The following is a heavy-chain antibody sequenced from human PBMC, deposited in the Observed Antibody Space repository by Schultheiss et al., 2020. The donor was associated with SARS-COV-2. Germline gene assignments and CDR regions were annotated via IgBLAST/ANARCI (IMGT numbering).Heavy chain of an antibody. CDR3: ASRVIHGNYDSSRPLDY. V-gene: IGHV1-24*01. CDR2: FDPEDGET. J-gene: IGHJ4*02. CDR1: GYTLTELS. Sequence: ASVKVSCKVSGYTLTELSMHWVRQAPGKGLEWMGGFDPEDGETIYAQKFQGRVTMTEDTSTDTAYMELSSLRSEDTAVYYCASRVIHGNYDSSRPLDYWGQGTLVTVSS. D-gene: IGHD3-22*01.